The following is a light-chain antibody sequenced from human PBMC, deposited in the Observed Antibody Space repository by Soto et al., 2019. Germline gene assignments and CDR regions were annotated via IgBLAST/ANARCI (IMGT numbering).Light chain of an antibody. CDR3: QSYDTSLSGSYV. V-gene: IGLV1-40*01. CDR1: TSNIGAGYD. CDR2: ANS. Sequence: QSALTRPPSVSGAPGQRVIVSCTGSTSNIGAGYDVHWYQQLPGTSPKLLIFANSNRPSGVPDRFSASRSGSSASLTITGLQAEDEADYYCQSYDTSLSGSYVFGSGTKVTVL. J-gene: IGLJ1*01.